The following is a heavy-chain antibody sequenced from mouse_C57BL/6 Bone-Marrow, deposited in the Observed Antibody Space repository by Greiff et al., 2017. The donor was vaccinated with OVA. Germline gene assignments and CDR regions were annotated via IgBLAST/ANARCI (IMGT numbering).Heavy chain of an antibody. J-gene: IGHJ3*01. D-gene: IGHD2-2*01. V-gene: IGHV5-2*01. CDR1: EYEFPSHD. Sequence: EVKLQESGGGLVQPGESLKLSCESNEYEFPSHDMPWVRKTPEKRLELVAAINSDGGSTYYPDTMERRFIISRDNTKKTLYLQMSSLRSEDTALYYCARVGYLTPFAYWGQGTLVTVSA. CDR3: ARVGYLTPFAY. CDR2: INSDGGST.